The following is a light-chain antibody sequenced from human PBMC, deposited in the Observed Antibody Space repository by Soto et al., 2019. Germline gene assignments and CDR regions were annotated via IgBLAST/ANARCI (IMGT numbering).Light chain of an antibody. CDR3: LQYGSPPYT. CDR1: QSISGSY. Sequence: EIVLTQSPGTLSLSPGERATLSCRASQSISGSYLAWYQQKPGQAPRLLIYGASSRATGIPDRFSGSGSGTDFTLSISRREPEDVAVYYCLQYGSPPYTFGEGTKLEIK. V-gene: IGKV3-20*01. CDR2: GAS. J-gene: IGKJ2*01.